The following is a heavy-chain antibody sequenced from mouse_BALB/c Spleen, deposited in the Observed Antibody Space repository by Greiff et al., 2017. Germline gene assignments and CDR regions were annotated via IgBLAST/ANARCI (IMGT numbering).Heavy chain of an antibody. CDR1: GFNIKDTY. V-gene: IGHV14-3*02. CDR3: ARGGLKSLHYYAMDY. D-gene: IGHD1-2*01. Sequence: EVQLQQSGAELVKPGASVKLSCTASGFNIKDTYMHWVKQRPEQGLEWIGRIDPANGNTKYDPKFQGKATITADTSSNTAYLQLSSLTSEDTAVYYCARGGLKSLHYYAMDYWGQGTSVTVSS. J-gene: IGHJ4*01. CDR2: IDPANGNT.